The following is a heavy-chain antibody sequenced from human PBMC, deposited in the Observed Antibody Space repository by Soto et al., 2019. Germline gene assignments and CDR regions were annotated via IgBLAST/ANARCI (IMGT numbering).Heavy chain of an antibody. CDR1: GFTFSSYA. J-gene: IGHJ4*02. CDR3: ARDSYYDSSGYYPKNIMYYFDY. CDR2: ISYDRSNK. Sequence: GGSLRLSCAASGFTFSSYAMHWVRQAPGKGLEWVAVISYDRSNKYYADSVKGRFTISRDNSKNTLYLQMNSLRAEDTAVYYCARDSYYDSSGYYPKNIMYYFDYWGQGTLVTVSS. V-gene: IGHV3-30-3*01. D-gene: IGHD3-22*01.